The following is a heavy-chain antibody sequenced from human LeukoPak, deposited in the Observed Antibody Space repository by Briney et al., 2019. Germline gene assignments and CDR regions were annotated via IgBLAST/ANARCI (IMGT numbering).Heavy chain of an antibody. D-gene: IGHD3-22*01. Sequence: VGSLRLSCVVSGFTFSSYSMKWVRQAPGKGLEWVSYISSSSAIYYADSVKGRFTISRDNAKNSLYLQMNSLRAEDTAVYYCARGGYYDTSGASWYFDLWGRGTLVTVSS. CDR2: ISSSSAI. J-gene: IGHJ2*01. V-gene: IGHV3-48*01. CDR3: ARGGYYDTSGASWYFDL. CDR1: GFTFSSYS.